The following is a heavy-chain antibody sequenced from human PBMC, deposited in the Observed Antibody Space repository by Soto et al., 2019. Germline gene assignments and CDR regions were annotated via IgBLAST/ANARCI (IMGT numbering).Heavy chain of an antibody. CDR1: GGSISSYY. CDR2: IYYSGST. J-gene: IGHJ4*02. CDR3: ARRYGGAVDY. V-gene: IGHV4-59*08. D-gene: IGHD3-10*01. Sequence: SETLSLTCTVSGGSISSYYWSWIRQPPGKGLEWIGYIYYSGSTNYNPSLKSRVTLSVDTSKNQFSLKLSSVTAADTAVYYRARRYGGAVDYWGQGTLVTVSS.